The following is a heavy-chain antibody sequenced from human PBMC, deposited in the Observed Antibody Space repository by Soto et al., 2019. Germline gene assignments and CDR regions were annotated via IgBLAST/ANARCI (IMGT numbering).Heavy chain of an antibody. CDR2: ISGSGGST. D-gene: IGHD3-3*01. J-gene: IGHJ5*02. Sequence: GGSLRLSCAASGFTFSSYAMSWVRQAPGKGLEWVSAISGSGGSTYYADSVKGRFTISRDNSKNTLYLQMNSLRAEDTAVYYCAKHPFTTGYDFWSGFVHNWFDPWGQGTLVTVSS. V-gene: IGHV3-23*01. CDR1: GFTFSSYA. CDR3: AKHPFTTGYDFWSGFVHNWFDP.